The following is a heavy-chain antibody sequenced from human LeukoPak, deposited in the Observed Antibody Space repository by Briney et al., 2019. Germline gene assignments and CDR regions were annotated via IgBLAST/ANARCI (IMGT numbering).Heavy chain of an antibody. CDR3: ARECGDYSPLCVSAFDI. V-gene: IGHV4-34*01. J-gene: IGHJ3*02. CDR2: INHSGST. Sequence: PSETLSLTCAVYGGSFSGYYWSWIRQPPGKGLEWIGEINHSGSTNYNPSLKSRVTISVDKSKNQFSLKLSSVTAADTAVYYCARECGDYSPLCVSAFDIWGQGTMVTVSS. D-gene: IGHD4-17*01. CDR1: GGSFSGYY.